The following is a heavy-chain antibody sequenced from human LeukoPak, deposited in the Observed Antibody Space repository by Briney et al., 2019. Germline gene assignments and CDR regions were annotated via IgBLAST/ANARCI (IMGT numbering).Heavy chain of an antibody. CDR3: ASAMDTAMVEGIDY. J-gene: IGHJ4*02. V-gene: IGHV1-2*02. Sequence: GASVKVSCKASGYTFTGYYMHWVRQAPGQGLEWMGWINPNSGGTNYAQKFQGRVTMTRDTSISTAYMELSRLRSDDTAVYYCASAMDTAMVEGIDYWGQGTLVTVSS. CDR2: INPNSGGT. D-gene: IGHD5-18*01. CDR1: GYTFTGYY.